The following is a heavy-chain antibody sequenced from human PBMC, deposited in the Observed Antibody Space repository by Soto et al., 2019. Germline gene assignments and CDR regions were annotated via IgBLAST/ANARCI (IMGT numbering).Heavy chain of an antibody. CDR3: AREGVVTAIQIFDY. V-gene: IGHV1-18*04. CDR1: GYTFTSYG. J-gene: IGHJ4*02. Sequence: AAVKVSCRASGYTFTSYGISWVRQAPGQGLEWMGWISAYNGNTNYAQKLQGRVTMTTDTSTSTAYMELRSLRSDDTAVYYCAREGVVTAIQIFDYWGQGTLVTVSS. D-gene: IGHD2-21*02. CDR2: ISAYNGNT.